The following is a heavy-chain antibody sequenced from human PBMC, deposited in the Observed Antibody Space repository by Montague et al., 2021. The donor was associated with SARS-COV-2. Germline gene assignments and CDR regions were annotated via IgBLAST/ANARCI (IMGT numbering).Heavy chain of an antibody. CDR2: IYYTGNT. CDR1: GGSITNNIDY. J-gene: IGHJ3*01. CDR3: ARLKRYFDSSGSPSAFDF. D-gene: IGHD3-22*01. V-gene: IGHV4-39*02. Sequence: SETLSLTCTVSGGSITNNIDYWSWIRQPPGKGLEWTGSIYYTGNTYYNPSLKSRVTISVVTSKNHFTLKLSSVTAAETAVYYCARLKRYFDSSGSPSAFDFWGQGTKFTLSS.